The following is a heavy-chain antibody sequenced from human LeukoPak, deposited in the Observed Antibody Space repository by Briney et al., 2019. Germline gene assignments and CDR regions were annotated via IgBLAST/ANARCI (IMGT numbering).Heavy chain of an antibody. J-gene: IGHJ4*02. CDR3: AKAVPATNYFDL. V-gene: IGHV3-9*01. D-gene: IGHD2-2*01. CDR1: GFTFGDYG. Sequence: GGPLRLSCEASGFTFGDYGMHWVRQRPGGGLEWVSDISWNSITKRYADPVRGRFTISRDNAKNSLYLQMRGLRPEDTAFYYCAKAVPATNYFDLWGRGTLVTVSS. CDR2: ISWNSITK.